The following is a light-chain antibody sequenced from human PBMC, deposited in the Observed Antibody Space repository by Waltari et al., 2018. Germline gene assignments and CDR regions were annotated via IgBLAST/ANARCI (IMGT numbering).Light chain of an antibody. CDR1: QSIGSR. V-gene: IGKV1-5*03. J-gene: IGKJ5*01. CDR2: KAS. CDR3: QKYNSLVT. Sequence: DIQMTQSPSTLSASVGDRVTITCRDSQSIGSRLAWYQHNPGKAPKPLIYKASSLQGGVPSRFSGSGSGTECTLTISSLQPDDFATYGCQKYNSLVTFGQGTRLEI.